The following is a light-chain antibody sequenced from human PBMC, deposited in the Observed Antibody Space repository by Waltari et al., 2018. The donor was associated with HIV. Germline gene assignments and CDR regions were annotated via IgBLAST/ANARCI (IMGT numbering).Light chain of an antibody. CDR3: SSHAGSNNYV. Sequence: QSALTQPLSASGSPGQSVTIHFSGTSSDVGGYDYVSWYQQHPGKAPKLMIYEVSKRPSGVPDRFSGSKSGNAASLTVSGLQAEDEADYYCSSHAGSNNYVFGTGTKVTVL. CDR2: EVS. J-gene: IGLJ1*01. V-gene: IGLV2-8*01. CDR1: SSDVGGYDY.